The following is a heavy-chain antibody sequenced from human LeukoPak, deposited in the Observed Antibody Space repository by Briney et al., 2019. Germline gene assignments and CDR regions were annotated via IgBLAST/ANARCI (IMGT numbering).Heavy chain of an antibody. D-gene: IGHD2-2*01. J-gene: IGHJ4*02. CDR1: GFTFSSYA. V-gene: IGHV3-30-3*01. CDR3: ASGDIVVVPAAPGGY. Sequence: SGGSLRLSCAASGFTFSSYAMHWVRQAPGKGLEWVAVISYDGSNKYYADSVKGRFTISRDNSKNTLYLQMNSLRAEDTAVYYCASGDIVVVPAAPGGYWGQGTLVTVSS. CDR2: ISYDGSNK.